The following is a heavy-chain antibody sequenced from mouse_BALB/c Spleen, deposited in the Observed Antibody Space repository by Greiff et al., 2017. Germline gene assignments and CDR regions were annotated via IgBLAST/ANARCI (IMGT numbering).Heavy chain of an antibody. CDR2: IDPSDSYT. CDR1: GYTFTSYW. D-gene: IGHD1-2*01. J-gene: IGHJ3*01. CDR3: TRETTAFDY. Sequence: QVHVKQPGAELVKPGASVKMSCKASGYTFTSYWMHWVKQRPGQGLEWIGVIDPSDSYTSYNQKFKGKATLTVDTSSSTAYMQLSSLTSEDSAVYYCTRETTAFDYWGQGTLVTVSA. V-gene: IGHV1S127*01.